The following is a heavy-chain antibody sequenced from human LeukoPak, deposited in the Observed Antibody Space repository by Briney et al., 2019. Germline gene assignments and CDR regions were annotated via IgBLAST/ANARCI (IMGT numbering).Heavy chain of an antibody. D-gene: IGHD5-12*01. V-gene: IGHV3-9*01. CDR2: ISWNSGSI. CDR1: GFTFDDYA. Sequence: PGRSLRLSCAASGFTFDDYAMHWVRQAPGKGLEWVSGISWNSGSIAYADSVKGRFTISRDNAKNSLYLQMNSLRAEDTALYYCAKDFGRSAYDRPFDYWGQETLVTVSS. CDR3: AKDFGRSAYDRPFDY. J-gene: IGHJ4*02.